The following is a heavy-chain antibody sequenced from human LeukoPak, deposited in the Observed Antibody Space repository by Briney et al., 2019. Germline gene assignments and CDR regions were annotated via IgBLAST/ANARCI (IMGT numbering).Heavy chain of an antibody. Sequence: PSQALSLTCTVSGGSISSGSYYWSWIRQPAGKGLEWIGRIYTSGSTNYNPSLKSRVTISVDTSKNQFSLKLSSVTAADTAVYYCARGRGVAREKYFDYWGQGTLVTVSS. CDR3: ARGRGVAREKYFDY. J-gene: IGHJ4*02. D-gene: IGHD1-26*01. CDR1: GGSISSGSYY. V-gene: IGHV4-61*02. CDR2: IYTSGST.